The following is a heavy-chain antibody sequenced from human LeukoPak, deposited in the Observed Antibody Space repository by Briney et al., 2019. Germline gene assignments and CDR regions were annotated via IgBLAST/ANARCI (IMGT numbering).Heavy chain of an antibody. CDR2: INPNSGGT. J-gene: IGHJ4*02. CDR1: GYTFTGYY. D-gene: IGHD1-1*01. Sequence: ASVKVSCKASGYTFTGYYMHWVRQAPGQGLEWMGWINPNSGGTNYAQKFQGRVTMTRDTSISTAYMELSRLRSHDTAVYYCERGRRTETAFLDYWGQGTLVTVSS. CDR3: ERGRRTETAFLDY. V-gene: IGHV1-2*02.